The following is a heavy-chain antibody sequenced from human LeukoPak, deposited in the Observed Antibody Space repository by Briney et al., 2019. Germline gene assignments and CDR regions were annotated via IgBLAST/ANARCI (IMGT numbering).Heavy chain of an antibody. CDR1: LGTFSSYA. D-gene: IGHD3-10*01. CDR2: FDAIIGTA. V-gene: IGHV1-69*05. CDR3: ARAPRWLGVYYFDY. Sequence: SVSVSCKASLGTFSSYAIRGVRQAPGQRLGWMGGFDAIIGTADYAQKFQGRVTIATDESTSTAYMELSRLRSEDTAVYYCARAPRWLGVYYFDYWGQGTLVTVSS. J-gene: IGHJ4*02.